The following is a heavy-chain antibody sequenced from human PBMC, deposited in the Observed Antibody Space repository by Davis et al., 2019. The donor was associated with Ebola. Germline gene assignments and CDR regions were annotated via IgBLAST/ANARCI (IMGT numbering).Heavy chain of an antibody. D-gene: IGHD3-22*01. CDR2: ISGSGGST. CDR1: GFTFSSYS. CDR3: AKSGGGYSAY. V-gene: IGHV3-23*01. J-gene: IGHJ4*02. Sequence: GESLKISCAASGFTFSSYSMNWVRQAPGKGLEWVSAISGSGGSTYYADSVKGRFTISRDNSKNTLYLQMNSLRAEDTAVYYCAKSGGGYSAYWGQGTLVTVSS.